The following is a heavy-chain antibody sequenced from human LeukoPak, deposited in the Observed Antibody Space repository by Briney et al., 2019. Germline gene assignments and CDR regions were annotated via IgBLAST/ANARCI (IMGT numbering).Heavy chain of an antibody. Sequence: PSETLSLTCAVYGGSFSDFYWSWIRQSPGKGLEWIGEINHSGSTNYNPSLKSRVTISVDTSKNQFSLKLTSVTAADTAVYYCARVMANWGAPYFDYWGQGTLVTVSS. CDR1: GGSFSDFY. CDR2: INHSGST. CDR3: ARVMANWGAPYFDY. D-gene: IGHD7-27*01. V-gene: IGHV4-34*01. J-gene: IGHJ4*02.